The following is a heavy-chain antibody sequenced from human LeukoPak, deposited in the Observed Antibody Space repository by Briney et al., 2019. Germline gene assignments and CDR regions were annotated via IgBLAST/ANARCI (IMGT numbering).Heavy chain of an antibody. CDR2: MNPNSGNT. D-gene: IGHD2-2*01. CDR3: ARGDCSSTSCYFDPYYYYGMDV. CDR1: GYTFTSYD. V-gene: IGHV1-8*01. J-gene: IGHJ6*02. Sequence: ASVKVSCKASGYTFTSYDINWVRQATGQGLEWMGWMNPNSGNTGYAQKFQGRVTMTRNTSISTAYMELSSLRSEDTAVYYCARGDCSSTSCYFDPYYYYGMDVWGQGTLVTVSS.